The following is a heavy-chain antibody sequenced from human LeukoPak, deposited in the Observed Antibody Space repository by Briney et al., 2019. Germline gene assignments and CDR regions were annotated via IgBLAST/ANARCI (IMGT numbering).Heavy chain of an antibody. CDR1: GESFSGYY. J-gene: IGHJ5*02. V-gene: IGHV4-34*01. CDR3: ARQRDGYPTAWFDP. D-gene: IGHD5-24*01. Sequence: SETLSLTCAVYGESFSGYYWSWIRQTPGKGLEWIGEINHSGSINYSPSLKSRVTISVDTSKNQFSLKLSSVTAADTALYYCARQRDGYPTAWFDPWAREPWSPSPQ. CDR2: INHSGSI.